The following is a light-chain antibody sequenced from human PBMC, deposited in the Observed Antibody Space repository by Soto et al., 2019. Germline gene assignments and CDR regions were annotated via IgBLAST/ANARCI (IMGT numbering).Light chain of an antibody. CDR1: SSDVGAYNY. V-gene: IGLV2-14*01. CDR2: HVT. J-gene: IGLJ1*01. Sequence: QSVLTQPASVSGSLGQSITISCSGTSSDVGAYNYVSWYQQYPGKAPKLMIYHVTDRPSGVSNRFSGSKSGNTASLTISGIQAEDEADYYCCSYTTSNTFVFGTGTKLTVL. CDR3: CSYTTSNTFV.